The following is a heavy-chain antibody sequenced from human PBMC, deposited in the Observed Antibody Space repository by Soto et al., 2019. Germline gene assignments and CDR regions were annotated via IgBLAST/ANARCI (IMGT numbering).Heavy chain of an antibody. J-gene: IGHJ5*02. CDR3: AKANPGVIGMSWFDP. Sequence: GGSLRLSCAASGFTFDDYAMHWVRQAPGKGLEWVSGISWNSGSIGYADSVKGPFTISRDNAKNSLYLQMNSLRAEATALYYCAKANPGVIGMSWFDPWGQGTLVTVSS. V-gene: IGHV3-9*01. CDR1: GFTFDDYA. D-gene: IGHD3-10*01. CDR2: ISWNSGSI.